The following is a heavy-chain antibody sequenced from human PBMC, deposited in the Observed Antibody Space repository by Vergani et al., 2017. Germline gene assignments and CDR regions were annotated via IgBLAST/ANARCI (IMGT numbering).Heavy chain of an antibody. D-gene: IGHD3-10*01. CDR3: ARSRIYYGAGSPDY. Sequence: QVQLQESGPRLVKPSETLSLICSVSGNSISSGYFWGWIRQSPGKGLECLGTIDCTGRTHLSPSLKSRLTISVDTTKNQFSLRLTSATAADTAVYFCARSRIYYGAGSPDYWGQGTLVTVSS. CDR2: IDCTGRT. CDR1: GNSISSGYF. J-gene: IGHJ4*02. V-gene: IGHV4-38-2*02.